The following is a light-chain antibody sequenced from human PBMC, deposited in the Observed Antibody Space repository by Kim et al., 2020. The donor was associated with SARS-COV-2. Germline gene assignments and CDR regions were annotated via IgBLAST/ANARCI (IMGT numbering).Light chain of an antibody. CDR2: DVN. Sequence: QSALTQPASVSGSPGQSITISCTGTSSDVADYNFVSWYQHHPGKAPKLMIYDVNKRPSGVSNRFSGSKSGNTASLTISGLQAEDEADYYCSSYTSNSHVFGTGTKVTVL. CDR1: SSDVADYNF. CDR3: SSYTSNSHV. J-gene: IGLJ1*01. V-gene: IGLV2-14*03.